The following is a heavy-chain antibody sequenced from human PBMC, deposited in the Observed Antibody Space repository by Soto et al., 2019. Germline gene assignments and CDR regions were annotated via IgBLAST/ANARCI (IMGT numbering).Heavy chain of an antibody. V-gene: IGHV4-30-2*01. Sequence: ALSVACAVSGGSISRGGYSWSWIRQPPGKGLEWIGYIYHSGSTYYNPSLKSRVTISVDRSKNQFSLKLSSVTAADTAVYYCTNSGSYYGMDVWGQGTTVTVSS. D-gene: IGHD3-10*01. CDR2: IYHSGST. CDR1: GGSISRGGYS. J-gene: IGHJ6*02. CDR3: TNSGSYYGMDV.